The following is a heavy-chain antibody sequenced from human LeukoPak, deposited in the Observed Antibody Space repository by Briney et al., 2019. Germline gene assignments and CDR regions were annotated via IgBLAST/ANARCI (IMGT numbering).Heavy chain of an antibody. Sequence: PGGSLRLSCAASGFTFSRYWMTWARQAPGQGLEWVANIKEDGSEKEYVDSVKGRFTISRDNTKNSLYLQMNSLGVEDTALYYCARDIAMDGDRPWAFDIWGQGAMVSVSS. V-gene: IGHV3-7*01. J-gene: IGHJ3*02. CDR1: GFTFSRYW. CDR3: ARDIAMDGDRPWAFDI. D-gene: IGHD5-24*01. CDR2: IKEDGSEK.